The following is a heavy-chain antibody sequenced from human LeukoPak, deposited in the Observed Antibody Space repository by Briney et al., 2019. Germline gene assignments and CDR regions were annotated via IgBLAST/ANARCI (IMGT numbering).Heavy chain of an antibody. Sequence: GRSLRLSCAASGFTFSSYTMSWVRQAPGKGLEWVSTITTSVVNTYYAETVNARFTVSRDNSKHTLFLQMNSLRAEATAVYYCAKDGGLWVSAHWGDSWGRGTLVTVSS. CDR3: AKDGGLWVSAHWGDS. D-gene: IGHD7-27*01. CDR2: ITTSVVNT. V-gene: IGHV3-23*01. CDR1: GFTFSSYT. J-gene: IGHJ4*02.